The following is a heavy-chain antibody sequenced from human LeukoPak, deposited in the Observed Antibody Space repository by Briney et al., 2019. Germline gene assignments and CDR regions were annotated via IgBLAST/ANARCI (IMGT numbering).Heavy chain of an antibody. CDR3: AKDPPDSSGWSGYFQH. D-gene: IGHD6-19*01. J-gene: IGHJ1*01. CDR1: GFTFSSYA. Sequence: PGGSLRLSCAASGFTFSSYAMSWVRQAPGKGLEWVSTISGSGGSTYYADSVKGRFTISRDNFKNTLYLQMNTLRAEDTAVYYCAKDPPDSSGWSGYFQHWGQGTLVTVSS. CDR2: ISGSGGST. V-gene: IGHV3-23*01.